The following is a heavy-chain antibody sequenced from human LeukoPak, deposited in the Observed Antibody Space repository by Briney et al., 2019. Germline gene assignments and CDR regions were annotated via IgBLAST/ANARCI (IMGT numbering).Heavy chain of an antibody. CDR3: ARDNTIFGVAHINH. Sequence: GGSLRLSCAASGFTFTSYWMSWVRQAPGKGLEWVANVRQDGSDKYYVDSVKGRFTISRDNAKNSLYLQMNSLRAEDTAVYYCARDNTIFGVAHINHWGQGTLVTVSS. J-gene: IGHJ5*02. CDR1: GFTFTSYW. CDR2: VRQDGSDK. V-gene: IGHV3-7*01. D-gene: IGHD3-3*01.